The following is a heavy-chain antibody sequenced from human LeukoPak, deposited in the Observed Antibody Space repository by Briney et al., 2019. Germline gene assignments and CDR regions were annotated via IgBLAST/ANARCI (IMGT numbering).Heavy chain of an antibody. D-gene: IGHD3-9*01. Sequence: PSETLSLTCTVSGYSISSGYYWGWIRQPPGKGLEWIGSIYHSGSTYYNPSLKSRVTISVDTSKNQFSLKLSSVTAADTAVYYCARGLRLVSYYYYYMDVWGKGTTVTVSS. V-gene: IGHV4-38-2*02. CDR2: IYHSGST. J-gene: IGHJ6*03. CDR1: GYSISSGYY. CDR3: ARGLRLVSYYYYYMDV.